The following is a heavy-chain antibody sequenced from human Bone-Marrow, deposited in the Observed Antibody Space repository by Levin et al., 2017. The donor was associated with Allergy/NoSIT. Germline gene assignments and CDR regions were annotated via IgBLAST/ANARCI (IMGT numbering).Heavy chain of an antibody. CDR2: INQDGSEK. D-gene: IGHD2-15*01. CDR3: ARVYCSGGRCDSWFDY. CDR1: GFTFSSYW. J-gene: IGHJ4*02. V-gene: IGHV3-7*04. Sequence: GGSLRLSCAASGFTFSSYWMSWVRQAPGKGLECVANINQDGSEKYYVDSVKGRFTISRDNAKNSLYLQMNGLRAEDTAVYYCARVYCSGGRCDSWFDYWGQGTLVTVSS.